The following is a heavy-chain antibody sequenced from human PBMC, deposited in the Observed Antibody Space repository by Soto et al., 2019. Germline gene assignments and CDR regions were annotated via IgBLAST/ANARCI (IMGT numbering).Heavy chain of an antibody. CDR1: GGSLISYY. CDR2: ISYSGDT. CDR3: TRTGVKTFWPRFDS. V-gene: IGHV4-59*08. Sequence: SETLSLTCIVSGGSLISYYWSWIRQPPGKGLEWLGHISYSGDTNYNPSLKSRITMSVDTSTNRFSLQMTSVTDADTAIYYCTRTGVKTFWPRFDSWGQGTLVTVSS. J-gene: IGHJ5*01. D-gene: IGHD3-9*01.